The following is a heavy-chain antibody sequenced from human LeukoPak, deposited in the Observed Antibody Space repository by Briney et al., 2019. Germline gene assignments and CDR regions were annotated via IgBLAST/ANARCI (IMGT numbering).Heavy chain of an antibody. Sequence: VSVKVSCKVSGYTLTELSMHWVRQAPGKGLEWMGGFDPEDGETIYAQKFQGRVTMTEDTSTDTAYMELSSLRSEDTAVYYCAHSLGGYSSGYNFDYWGQGILVTVSS. D-gene: IGHD3-22*01. V-gene: IGHV1-24*01. J-gene: IGHJ4*02. CDR2: FDPEDGET. CDR3: AHSLGGYSSGYNFDY. CDR1: GYTLTELS.